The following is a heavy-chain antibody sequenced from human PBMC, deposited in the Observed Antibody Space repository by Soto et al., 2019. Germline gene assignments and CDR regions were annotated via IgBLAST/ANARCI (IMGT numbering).Heavy chain of an antibody. CDR1: GGTFSSYA. Sequence: ASVKVSCKASGGTFSSYAISWVRRATGQGLEWMGWMNPNSGNTGYAQKFQGRVTMTRNTSISTAYMELSSLRSEDTAVYYCARDITIFGVVSQPWGQGTLVTVSS. J-gene: IGHJ5*02. D-gene: IGHD3-3*01. CDR3: ARDITIFGVVSQP. CDR2: MNPNSGNT. V-gene: IGHV1-8*02.